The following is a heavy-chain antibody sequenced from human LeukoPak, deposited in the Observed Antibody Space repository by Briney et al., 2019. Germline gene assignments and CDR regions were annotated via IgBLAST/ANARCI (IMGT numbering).Heavy chain of an antibody. Sequence: SQTLSLTCTVSGGSISSVTYYWNWIRQPAGKGLEWIGRTYTSGSTNYNPSLKSRVTISVDTSKNQFSLKLSSVTAADTAVYYCARDSGAYYASFDYWGQGTLVTVSS. V-gene: IGHV4-61*02. D-gene: IGHD2-15*01. CDR3: ARDSGAYYASFDY. CDR1: GGSISSVTYY. CDR2: TYTSGST. J-gene: IGHJ4*02.